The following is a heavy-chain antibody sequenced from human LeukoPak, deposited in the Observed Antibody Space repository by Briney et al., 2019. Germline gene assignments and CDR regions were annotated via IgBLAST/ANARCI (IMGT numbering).Heavy chain of an antibody. J-gene: IGHJ4*02. CDR3: ARRGPLDY. CDR1: GFTFSSNY. V-gene: IGHV3-21*01. Sequence: GGSLRLSCAASGFTFSSNYMSWVRQAPGKGLEWVSSISSSSSYIYYADSVKGRFTISRDNAKNSLYLQMNSLRAEDTAVYYCARRGPLDYWGQGTLVTVSS. CDR2: ISSSSSYI.